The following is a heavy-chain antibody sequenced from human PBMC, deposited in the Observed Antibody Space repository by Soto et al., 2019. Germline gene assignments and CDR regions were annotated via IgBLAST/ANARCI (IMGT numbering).Heavy chain of an antibody. V-gene: IGHV3-23*01. Sequence: GGSLRLSCAASGFTFSTYAMSWVRQAPGKGLEWVSTVTGGGGDTYYADSVKGRFTISRDNAKNTLYLQMNSLRADDTAVYYCAKFVLTTRWLFGSWGQGTLVTVAS. J-gene: IGHJ4*02. CDR2: VTGGGGDT. CDR1: GFTFSTYA. D-gene: IGHD4-4*01. CDR3: AKFVLTTRWLFGS.